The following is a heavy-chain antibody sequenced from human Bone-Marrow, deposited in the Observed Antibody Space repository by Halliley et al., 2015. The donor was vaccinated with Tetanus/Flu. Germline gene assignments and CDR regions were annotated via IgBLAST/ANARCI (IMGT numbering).Heavy chain of an antibody. CDR1: GFTFRNYW. D-gene: IGHD5-12*01. J-gene: IGHJ5*02. CDR2: INSDGSTT. Sequence: SLRLSCAASGFTFRNYWMHWVRQAPGKGLVWVSRINSDGSTTGYADSVKGRFTISRDNAKTTVYLEMNSLRAADTAIYYCTRHSVDRGPTCWFDPWGQGSLVTVSS. CDR3: TRHSVDRGPTCWFDP. V-gene: IGHV3-74*01.